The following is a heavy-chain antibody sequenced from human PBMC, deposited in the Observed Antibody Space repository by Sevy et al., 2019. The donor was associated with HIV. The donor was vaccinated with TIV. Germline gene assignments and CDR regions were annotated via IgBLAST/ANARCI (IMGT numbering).Heavy chain of an antibody. D-gene: IGHD1-26*01. CDR2: IYYNGHI. CDR1: GGSITSLY. V-gene: IGHV4-59*08. Sequence: SETLSLTCTVSGGSITSLYWNWIRQPPGKGLEWIANIYYNGHINYNPSLKSWVTLSLDTSKNQLSLRLSSVTAAGTAMYYCAGENAWGRGYSWGQGTLVTVSS. J-gene: IGHJ4*02. CDR3: AGENAWGRGYS.